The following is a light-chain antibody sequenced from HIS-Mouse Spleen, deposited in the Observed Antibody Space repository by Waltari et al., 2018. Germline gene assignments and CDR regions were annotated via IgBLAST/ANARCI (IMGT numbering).Light chain of an antibody. CDR3: CSYAGSSTWV. J-gene: IGLJ3*02. CDR2: EGS. V-gene: IGLV2-23*01. CDR1: SSDLGRYHL. Sequence: QSALTQPASVSVSPGQSITISCPGTSSDLGRYHLVPWYQQHPGKAPKLMIYEGSKRPSGVSNRFSGSKSGNTASLTISGLQAEDEADYYCCSYAGSSTWVFGGGTKLTVL.